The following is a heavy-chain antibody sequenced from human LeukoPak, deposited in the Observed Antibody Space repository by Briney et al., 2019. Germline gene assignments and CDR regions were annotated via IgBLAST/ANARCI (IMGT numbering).Heavy chain of an antibody. CDR2: IYYSGST. J-gene: IGHJ4*02. D-gene: IGHD5-18*01. Sequence: SETLSLTCTVPGGSISSGDYYWSWIRQPPGKGLEWIGYIYYSGSTYYNPSLKSRVAISVDMSKNQFSLKLSSVTAADTAVYYCARSDTAMVYFDYWGQGSLVTVSS. CDR3: ARSDTAMVYFDY. V-gene: IGHV4-30-4*01. CDR1: GGSISSGDYY.